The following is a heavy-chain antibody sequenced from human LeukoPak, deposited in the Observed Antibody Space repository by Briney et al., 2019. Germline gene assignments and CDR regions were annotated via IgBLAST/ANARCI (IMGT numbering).Heavy chain of an antibody. CDR2: ISSSGSTI. V-gene: IGHV3-11*01. CDR1: GFTFSDYY. Sequence: GGSLRLSCAASGFTFSDYYMSWIRQAPGKGLEWVSYISSSGSTIYYADSVKGRFTISRDNAKNSLYLQMNSLRAEDAAVYYCARVESYSSNDYWGQGTLVTVSS. J-gene: IGHJ4*02. D-gene: IGHD1-26*01. CDR3: ARVESYSSNDY.